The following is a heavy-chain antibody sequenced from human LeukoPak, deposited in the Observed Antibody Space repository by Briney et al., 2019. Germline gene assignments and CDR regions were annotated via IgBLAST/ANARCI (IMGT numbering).Heavy chain of an antibody. V-gene: IGHV1-69*01. J-gene: IGHJ6*02. CDR2: IIPIFGTA. D-gene: IGHD3-3*01. CDR1: GGTFSIYA. Sequence: VASVKVSCKASGGTFSIYAISWVRQAPGQGLEWMGGIIPIFGTANYAQKFQGRVTITADESTSTAYMELSSLRSEDTAVYYCARALSRKSSYYDFWSGYKDYYYYGMDVWGQGTTVTVSS. CDR3: ARALSRKSSYYDFWSGYKDYYYYGMDV.